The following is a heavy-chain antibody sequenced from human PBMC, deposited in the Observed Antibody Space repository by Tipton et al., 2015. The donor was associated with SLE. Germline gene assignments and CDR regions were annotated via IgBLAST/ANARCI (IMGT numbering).Heavy chain of an antibody. V-gene: IGHV3-20*04. CDR3: ARALNGYGDFWYFDY. D-gene: IGHD4-17*01. Sequence: QLVQSGAEVKKPGASVKVSCKASGFTLDDYGMSWVRQAPGKGLEWVSGINWNGGSTGYADSVKGRFTISRDNAKNSLYLQMNSLRAEDTALYYCARALNGYGDFWYFDYWGQGTLVTVSS. CDR2: INWNGGST. J-gene: IGHJ4*02. CDR1: GFTLDDYG.